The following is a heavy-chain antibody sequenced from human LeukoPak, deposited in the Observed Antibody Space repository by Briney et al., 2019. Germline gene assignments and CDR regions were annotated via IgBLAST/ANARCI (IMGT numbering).Heavy chain of an antibody. CDR1: GYTFTSYA. Sequence: GASVKVSCKASGYTFTSYAMHWVRQAPGQRLEWMGWINAGNGNTKYSQKFQGRVTITRDTSASTAYMELSSLRSEDTAVYHCARAGMQRGSSYFDYWGQGTLVTVSS. J-gene: IGHJ4*02. D-gene: IGHD2-8*01. CDR3: ARAGMQRGSSYFDY. CDR2: INAGNGNT. V-gene: IGHV1-3*01.